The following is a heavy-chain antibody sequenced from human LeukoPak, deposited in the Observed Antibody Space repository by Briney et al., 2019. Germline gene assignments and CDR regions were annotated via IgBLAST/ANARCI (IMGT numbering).Heavy chain of an antibody. CDR2: ISSGSSYM. J-gene: IGHJ4*02. CDR3: AKDVGEVMFDY. D-gene: IGHD1-26*01. CDR1: GLTFENYS. Sequence: GGSLRLSCAASGLTFENYSLAWVRQAPGKGLEWVSSISSGSSYMYYTDSVKGRFTISRDNAKNSVYLQMSSLRAEDTAVYYCAKDVGEVMFDYWGQGTLVTVSS. V-gene: IGHV3-21*04.